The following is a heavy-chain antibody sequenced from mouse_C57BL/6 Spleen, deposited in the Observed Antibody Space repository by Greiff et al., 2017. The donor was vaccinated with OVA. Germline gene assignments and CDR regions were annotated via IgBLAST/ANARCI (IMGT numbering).Heavy chain of an antibody. CDR2: ISYDGSN. CDR3: AREVGYGSSFYAMDY. Sequence: DVKLVESGPGLVKPSQSLSLTCSVTGYSITSGYYWNWIRQFPGNKLEWMGYISYDGSNNYNPSLKNRISITRDTSKNQFFLKLNSVTTEDTATYYCAREVGYGSSFYAMDYWGQGTSVTVSS. J-gene: IGHJ4*01. V-gene: IGHV3-6*01. D-gene: IGHD1-1*01. CDR1: GYSITSGYY.